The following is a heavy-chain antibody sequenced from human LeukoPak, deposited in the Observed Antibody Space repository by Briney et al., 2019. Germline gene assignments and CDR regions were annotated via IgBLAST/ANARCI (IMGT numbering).Heavy chain of an antibody. D-gene: IGHD2-2*01. J-gene: IGHJ5*02. Sequence: SETLSLTSAVYGGSFSGYYWSWIRQPPGKGLEWIGEINHSGSTNYNPSLKSRVTISVDTSKNQFSLKLSSVTAADTAVYYCARGPLGYCSSTSCSRQYNWFDPWGQGTLVTVSS. CDR2: INHSGST. CDR3: ARGPLGYCSSTSCSRQYNWFDP. V-gene: IGHV4-34*01. CDR1: GGSFSGYY.